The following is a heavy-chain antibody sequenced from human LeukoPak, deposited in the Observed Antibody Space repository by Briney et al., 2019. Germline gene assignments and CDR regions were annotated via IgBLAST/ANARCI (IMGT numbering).Heavy chain of an antibody. CDR1: GITFSTYA. J-gene: IGHJ4*02. Sequence: SGGSLRLSCAASGITFSTYAMTWLRQTSGKGLEWGSDISDSGGDTDYADSVKGRFTISRDNSRNPVFLQMNNLRVEDTAVYYCARLSGSTGTTSRVLHYWGQGTLVTVSA. V-gene: IGHV3-23*01. CDR3: ARLSGSTGTTSRVLHY. D-gene: IGHD1-1*01. CDR2: ISDSGGDT.